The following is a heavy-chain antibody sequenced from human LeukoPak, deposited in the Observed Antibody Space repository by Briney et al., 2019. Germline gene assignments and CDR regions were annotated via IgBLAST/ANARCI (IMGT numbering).Heavy chain of an antibody. CDR3: ARDSFHTY. CDR1: GFTVSNNY. D-gene: IGHD3-16*02. CDR2: IYNDGTT. Sequence: GGSLRLSCVVSGFTVSNNYMNWVRQAPGKGLEWLSIIYNDGTTYYADSVRGRFTIPRDNSKSTIYLQMNSLRAEDTAVYYCARDSFHTYWGQGTLVTVSS. J-gene: IGHJ4*02. V-gene: IGHV3-66*01.